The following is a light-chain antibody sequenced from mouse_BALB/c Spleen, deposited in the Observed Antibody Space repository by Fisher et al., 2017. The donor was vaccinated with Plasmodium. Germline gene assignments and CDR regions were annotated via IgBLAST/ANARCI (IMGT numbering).Light chain of an antibody. CDR3: QQSNSWPLT. CDR1: QSLVHSYGSTY. CDR2: KVS. V-gene: IGKV1-110*01. J-gene: IGKJ5*01. Sequence: DIVLTQTTLSLPVSLGDQASSSCRSSQSLVHSYGSTYLHWYLQKPDQSPKLLIYKVSNRFSGVPDRFSGSGSGTDFTLNINGVETEDFGMYFCQQSNSWPLTFGAGTKLELK.